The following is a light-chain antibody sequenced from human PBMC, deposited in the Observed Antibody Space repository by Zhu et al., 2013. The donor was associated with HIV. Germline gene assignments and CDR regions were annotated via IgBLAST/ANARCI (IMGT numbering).Light chain of an antibody. J-gene: IGKJ1*01. V-gene: IGKV3-20*01. CDR2: DAS. CDR3: QQYGSSPPWT. Sequence: TQSPATLSVSLGDRVTLSCRAGRDLKTNLAWYQQKPGQAPRLLVEDASFRATGVPDRFSGSGSGTDFTLTISRLEPEDFAVYYCQQYGSSPPWTFGQGPRW. CDR1: RDLKTN.